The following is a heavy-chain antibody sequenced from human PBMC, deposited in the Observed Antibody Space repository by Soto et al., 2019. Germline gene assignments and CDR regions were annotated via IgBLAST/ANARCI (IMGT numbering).Heavy chain of an antibody. D-gene: IGHD2-21*01. J-gene: IGHJ5*02. CDR2: IYVTGAV. Sequence: SETLSLTCSVSGAALNSGNYYWSWIRQVPGKGLEWIGHIYVTGAVDYNPSLRDRITISQDTSERQFSLSLRLVTAADTAVYYCARLRIATNNYKWFDPWGQGTLVTVSS. V-gene: IGHV4-31*03. CDR1: GAALNSGNYY. CDR3: ARLRIATNNYKWFDP.